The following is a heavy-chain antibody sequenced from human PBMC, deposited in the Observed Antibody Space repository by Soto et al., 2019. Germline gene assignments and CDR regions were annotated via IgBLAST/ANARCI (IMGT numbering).Heavy chain of an antibody. D-gene: IGHD3-9*01. J-gene: IGHJ5*02. CDR1: GGSISSYY. Sequence: SETLSLTCTVSGGSISSYYWSWIRQPPGKGLEWIGYIYYSGSTNYNPSLKSRVTISVDTSKNQFSLKLSSVTAADTAVYYCAREVGDGVRYFDWHPYNWFDPWGQGTLVTVSS. V-gene: IGHV4-59*01. CDR3: AREVGDGVRYFDWHPYNWFDP. CDR2: IYYSGST.